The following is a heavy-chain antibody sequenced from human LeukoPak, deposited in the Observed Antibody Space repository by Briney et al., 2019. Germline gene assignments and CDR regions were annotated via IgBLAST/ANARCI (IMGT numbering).Heavy chain of an antibody. D-gene: IGHD2-21*01. J-gene: IGHJ3*02. CDR3: ASLHLSCGGDCYDNAFDI. Sequence: SVKVSCKASGGTFSSYAISWVRQAPGQGLEWMGGIIPIFGTANYAQKFQGRVTITTDESTSTAYMELSSLRSEDTAVYYCASLHLSCGGDCYDNAFDIWGQGTMVTVSS. V-gene: IGHV1-69*05. CDR2: IIPIFGTA. CDR1: GGTFSSYA.